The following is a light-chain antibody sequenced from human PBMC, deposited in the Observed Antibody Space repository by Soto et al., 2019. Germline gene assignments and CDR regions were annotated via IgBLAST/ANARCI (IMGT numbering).Light chain of an antibody. CDR2: RAS. V-gene: IGKV1-5*03. Sequence: DIPMTQSPSTLSASAGDRDTITCRASQNIDMYLAWYQQKPGQAPSLLIYRASSFQSGVPSRFSGSGSGTEFTLTISSLQPDDFETYYGQQSITYPWTFGQGTKVDIK. CDR3: QQSITYPWT. J-gene: IGKJ1*01. CDR1: QNIDMY.